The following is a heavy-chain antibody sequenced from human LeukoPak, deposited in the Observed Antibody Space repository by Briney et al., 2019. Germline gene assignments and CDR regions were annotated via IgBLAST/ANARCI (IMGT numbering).Heavy chain of an antibody. CDR2: ISAYNGNT. J-gene: IGHJ5*02. CDR3: ARDRKMGYYDSSGYRFDP. CDR1: GYTFTSYG. Sequence: ASVKVSCKASGYTFTSYGISWVRQAPGQGLEWMGWISAYNGNTNYAQKLQGRVTMTTDTSTSTAYMELRSLRSDDTAVYYCARDRKMGYYDSSGYRFDPWGQGTLVTVSS. V-gene: IGHV1-18*01. D-gene: IGHD3-22*01.